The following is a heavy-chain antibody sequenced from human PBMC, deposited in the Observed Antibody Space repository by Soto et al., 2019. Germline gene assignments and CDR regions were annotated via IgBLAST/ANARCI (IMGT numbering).Heavy chain of an antibody. D-gene: IGHD6-6*01. Sequence: SETLSLTCAVYGGSFSGYYWSWIRQPPGKGLEWIGEINHSGSTNYNPSLKSRVTISVDTSKNQFSLKLSSVTAADTAVYYCARGARAARGVGPRYYYYYYMDVWGKGTTVTVSS. CDR3: ARGARAARGVGPRYYYYYYMDV. CDR2: INHSGST. CDR1: GGSFSGYY. V-gene: IGHV4-34*01. J-gene: IGHJ6*03.